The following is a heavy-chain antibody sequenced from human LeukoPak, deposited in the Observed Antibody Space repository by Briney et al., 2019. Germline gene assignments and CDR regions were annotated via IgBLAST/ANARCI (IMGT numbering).Heavy chain of an antibody. CDR2: IRYDGSSI. CDR3: AKVQRYGDYILWDY. D-gene: IGHD4-17*01. CDR1: GFTFSSYS. Sequence: PGGSLRLSCAASGFTFSSYSMNWVRQAPGKGLEWVAFIRYDGSSIYYGDSVKGRFTVSRDNSKNTLYLEMNRLRAEDTAMYYCAKVQRYGDYILWDYWGQGTLVTVSS. J-gene: IGHJ4*02. V-gene: IGHV3-30*02.